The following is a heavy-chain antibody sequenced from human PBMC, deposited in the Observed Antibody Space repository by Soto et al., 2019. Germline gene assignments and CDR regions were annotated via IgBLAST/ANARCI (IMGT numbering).Heavy chain of an antibody. D-gene: IGHD2-2*01. CDR1: RFTFSDYY. J-gene: IGHJ4*02. CDR2: ISSSGSDI. V-gene: IGHV3-11*01. Sequence: QVQLVESGGGLVKPGGSLRLSCAASRFTFSDYYMSWIRQAPGKGLEWVSYISSSGSDINYADSLKGRFTISRDNAKNSLYRQMNSLRAEDTAVYYCASTEYQRLDTAYWGQGTLVTVSS. CDR3: ASTEYQRLDTAY.